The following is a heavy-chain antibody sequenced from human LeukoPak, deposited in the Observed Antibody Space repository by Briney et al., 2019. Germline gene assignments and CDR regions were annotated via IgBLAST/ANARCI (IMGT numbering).Heavy chain of an antibody. CDR2: ISGSGGST. CDR3: ANSPKWLLYWFDY. J-gene: IGHJ4*02. CDR1: GFTFSSYA. Sequence: PGGSLRLSCAASGFTFSSYAMSWVRQAPGKGLEWVSAISGSGGSTYYADSVKGRFTISRDNSKNTLYLQMNSLRAEDTAVYYCANSPKWLLYWFDYWGQGTLVTVSS. D-gene: IGHD3-3*01. V-gene: IGHV3-23*01.